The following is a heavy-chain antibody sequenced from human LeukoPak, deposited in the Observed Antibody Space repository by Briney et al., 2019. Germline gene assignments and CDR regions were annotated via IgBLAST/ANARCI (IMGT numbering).Heavy chain of an antibody. CDR2: INTNTGNP. J-gene: IGHJ4*02. CDR1: GYTFTSCA. V-gene: IGHV7-4-1*02. CDR3: ARAERWLQNDY. Sequence: AAVKVSCKASGYTFTSCAINWVRQAPVQGLEWLGWINTNTGNPTFAQGFTGRFVFSLDTSVSTAYLQISSLKAEDTAVYYCARAERWLQNDYWGQGTLVTVSS. D-gene: IGHD5-24*01.